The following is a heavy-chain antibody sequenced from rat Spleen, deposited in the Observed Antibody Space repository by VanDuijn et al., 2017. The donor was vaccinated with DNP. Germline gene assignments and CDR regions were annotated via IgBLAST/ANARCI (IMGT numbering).Heavy chain of an antibody. CDR2: ITNTGGRT. Sequence: EVQLVESDGGLVQPGRSLKLSCAVSGFTFSDYYMAWVRQAPGKGLEWVASITNTGGRTYYPDSVKGRFTISRDNAKSTLYLQVNSLQIEDTAIYFCTSIRNWGQGTLVTVSS. J-gene: IGHJ3*01. D-gene: IGHD1-10*01. V-gene: IGHV5-31*01. CDR3: TSIRN. CDR1: GFTFSDYY.